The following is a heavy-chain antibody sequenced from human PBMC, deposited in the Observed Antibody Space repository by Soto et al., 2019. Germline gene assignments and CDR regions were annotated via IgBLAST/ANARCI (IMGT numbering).Heavy chain of an antibody. CDR2: ILSKAGNYAT. D-gene: IGHD3-16*01. CDR1: GFIFSGSA. J-gene: IGHJ4*02. Sequence: EVQLVESGGGLVQPGGSLKLSCAASGFIFSGSAVHWVRQASGKGLEWVGRILSKAGNYATAYPASMKGRFTISRDDSENTAFLQMNSLKTEDTAVYYCIRGGSPDYYDYWGQGTLVAVSS. V-gene: IGHV3-73*01. CDR3: IRGGSPDYYDY.